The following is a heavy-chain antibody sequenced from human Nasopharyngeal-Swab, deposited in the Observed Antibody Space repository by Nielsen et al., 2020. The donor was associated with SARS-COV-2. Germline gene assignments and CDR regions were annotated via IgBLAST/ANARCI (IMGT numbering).Heavy chain of an antibody. J-gene: IGHJ3*01. CDR2: ISYDGTNT. V-gene: IGHV3-30*03. Sequence: GESLKISCTASGFSFSSYAMHWVRQAPGKGLEWVATISYDGTNTFYADSVKGRFAISRDNSKNALSVQMSGLRPEDTAMYFCVSGYCTISSCSSGPFDFWGQGIMVAVSS. CDR1: GFSFSSYA. D-gene: IGHD2-2*01. CDR3: VSGYCTISSCSSGPFDF.